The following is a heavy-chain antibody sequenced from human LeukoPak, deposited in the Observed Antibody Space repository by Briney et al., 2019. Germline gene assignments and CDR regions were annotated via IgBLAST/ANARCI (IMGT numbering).Heavy chain of an antibody. V-gene: IGHV3-23*01. CDR2: ISASSGNT. J-gene: IGHJ4*03. CDR1: GFTFSTFA. CDR3: AKALDSDWYNFGS. Sequence: GGELRLSCAASGFTFSTFALSWLRQAPGKGLEGVSGISASSGNTSYAASAVKGFSISRDNSKNTLYLQMNSLRAEDTAVYYCAKALDSDWYNFGSWGQRTLVSVSS. D-gene: IGHD6-19*01.